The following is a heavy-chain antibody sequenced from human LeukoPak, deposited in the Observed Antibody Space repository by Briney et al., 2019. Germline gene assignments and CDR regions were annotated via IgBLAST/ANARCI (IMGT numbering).Heavy chain of an antibody. V-gene: IGHV4-38-2*01. CDR3: ARQANCGGDCYSFDP. D-gene: IGHD2-21*01. CDR2: ISHSGST. CDR1: GYSISSYYH. Sequence: SETLSLTCAVSGYSISSYYHWGWIRQPPGQGLEWIGSISHSGSTYYNPSLKSRVTISVDTSKTLFSLKLSSVTASDTAVYYCARQANCGGDCYSFDPWGQGTLVTVSS. J-gene: IGHJ5*02.